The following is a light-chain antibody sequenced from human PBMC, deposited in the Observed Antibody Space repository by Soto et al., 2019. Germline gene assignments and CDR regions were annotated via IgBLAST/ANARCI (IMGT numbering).Light chain of an antibody. CDR2: SDT. Sequence: SYELTQPPSVSVAPGKTASISCGGNNIGSKGVHWYQQKPGQAPVLVIYSDTDLPPVIPGRFSGSNSANLATLPISRVEDGDEADYYCQVWDSGSAHVVFGGGTKLTVL. CDR3: QVWDSGSAHVV. V-gene: IGLV3-21*04. CDR1: NIGSKG. J-gene: IGLJ2*01.